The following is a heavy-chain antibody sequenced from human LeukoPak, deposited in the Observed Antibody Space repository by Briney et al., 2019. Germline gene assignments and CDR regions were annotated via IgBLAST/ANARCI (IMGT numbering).Heavy chain of an antibody. CDR2: INHSGST. D-gene: IGHD2-15*01. CDR3: ARGVSDCSGGSCYPTLFDY. CDR1: GGSFSGYY. Sequence: KASETLSLTCAVYGGSFSGYYWSWIRQPPGKGLEWIGEINHSGSTNYNPSLKSRVTISVDTSKNQFSLKLSSVTAADTAVYYCARGVSDCSGGSCYPTLFDYWGQGTLVTVSS. J-gene: IGHJ4*02. V-gene: IGHV4-34*01.